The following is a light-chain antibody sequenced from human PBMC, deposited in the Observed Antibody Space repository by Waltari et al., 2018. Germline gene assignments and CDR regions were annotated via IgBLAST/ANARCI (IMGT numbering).Light chain of an antibody. J-gene: IGLJ2*01. CDR2: DDS. CDR3: QVWDSSSDHVV. Sequence: SYVLTQPPSVSVAPGKTARITCGGNNIGSKSVHWYQQKPGQAPVLVVYDDSDRPSGIPDRFSGSNSGNTDTLTISRVEAGDESDYYFQVWDSSSDHVVFGGGTKLTVL. CDR1: NIGSKS. V-gene: IGLV3-21*03.